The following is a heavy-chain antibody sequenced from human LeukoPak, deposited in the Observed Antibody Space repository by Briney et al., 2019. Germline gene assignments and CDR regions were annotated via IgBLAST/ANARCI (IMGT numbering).Heavy chain of an antibody. V-gene: IGHV1-46*01. Sequence: ASVKVSCKASGYTFTGYYMHWVRQAPGQGLEWMGIINPSGGSTSYAQKFQGRVTMTRDMSTSTVYMELSSLRSEDTAVYYCARDLVWFGEPKGYYNYMDVWGKGTTVTVSS. J-gene: IGHJ6*03. CDR3: ARDLVWFGEPKGYYNYMDV. CDR1: GYTFTGYY. D-gene: IGHD3-10*01. CDR2: INPSGGST.